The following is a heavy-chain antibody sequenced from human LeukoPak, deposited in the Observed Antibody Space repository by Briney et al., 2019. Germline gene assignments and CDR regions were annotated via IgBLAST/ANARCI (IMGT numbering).Heavy chain of an antibody. CDR3: ARQNTPHGNFDY. J-gene: IGHJ4*02. CDR2: ISSSGSGDNT. V-gene: IGHV3-23*01. Sequence: PGGSLRLSCAASGVTLSSFAMSWARQAPGKGLEWASGISSSGSGDNTYYADSVKGRFTISRDNSKKSLFLQMNSLRAEDTAVYYCARQNTPHGNFDYWGQGTLVTVSS. D-gene: IGHD5-24*01. CDR1: GVTLSSFA.